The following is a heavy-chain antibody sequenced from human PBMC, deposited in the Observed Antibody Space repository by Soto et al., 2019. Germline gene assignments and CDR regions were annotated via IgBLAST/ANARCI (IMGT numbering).Heavy chain of an antibody. Sequence: QVQLQETGPGLVKPSGTLSLTCAVSGGSISDSHWWSWVRLPPGRGLEWIGDIYHTGSTIYSPSLQGRVTISVDKSKTQFSLKLTSVTAAATAVYYCAVLIAERVSSDNWGQGTLVTVSS. CDR2: IYHTGST. D-gene: IGHD6-13*01. CDR3: AVLIAERVSSDN. CDR1: GGSISDSHW. V-gene: IGHV4-4*02. J-gene: IGHJ4*02.